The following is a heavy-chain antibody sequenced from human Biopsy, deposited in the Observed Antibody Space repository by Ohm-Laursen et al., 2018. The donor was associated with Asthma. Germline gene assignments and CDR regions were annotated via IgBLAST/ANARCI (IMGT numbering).Heavy chain of an antibody. CDR2: INAANGNT. J-gene: IGHJ3*02. V-gene: IGHV1-3*01. Sequence: VASVKVSCKAFGYTFINYAIHWVRQAPGHSLEWMGWINAANGNTKYSQKFQGRLTISRDTSASTAYMDLSSLRSEDTAVYYCARTYFDFLTGQVHDAFAMWGQGTMVTVSS. D-gene: IGHD3-9*01. CDR3: ARTYFDFLTGQVHDAFAM. CDR1: GYTFINYA.